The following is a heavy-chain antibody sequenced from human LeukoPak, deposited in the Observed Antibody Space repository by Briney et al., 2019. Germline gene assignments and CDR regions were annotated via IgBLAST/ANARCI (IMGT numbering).Heavy chain of an antibody. D-gene: IGHD3-10*01. CDR3: ARGLGRFGELSYDD. Sequence: ASVKVSCKASGYTFTSYDINWVRQATGQGIEWMGWMNPNSGNTGYAQKFQGRVTMTRNTPISTAYMELSSLRSEDTAVYYCARGLGRFGELSYDDWGQGTLVTVSP. CDR2: MNPNSGNT. J-gene: IGHJ4*02. V-gene: IGHV1-8*01. CDR1: GYTFTSYD.